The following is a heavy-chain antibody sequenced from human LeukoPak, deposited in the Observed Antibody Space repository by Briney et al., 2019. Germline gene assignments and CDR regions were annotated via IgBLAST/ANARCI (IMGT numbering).Heavy chain of an antibody. CDR3: AKKVVVGATSPYSDFQD. D-gene: IGHD1-26*01. CDR2: ISSSSSTI. CDR1: GFTFSSYS. V-gene: IGHV3-48*01. J-gene: IGHJ1*01. Sequence: GGSLRLSCAASGFTFSSYSMNWVRQAPGKGLEWVSYISSSSSTIYYADSVKGRFTISRDNAKNSLYLQMNSLRAEDTALYYCAKKVVVGATSPYSDFQDWGQGTLVTVSS.